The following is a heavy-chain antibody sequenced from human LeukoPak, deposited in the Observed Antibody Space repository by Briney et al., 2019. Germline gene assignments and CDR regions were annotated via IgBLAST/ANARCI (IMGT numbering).Heavy chain of an antibody. V-gene: IGHV1-3*01. Sequence: GASVKVSCKASGYTFTSYAMHWVRQAPGQRLEWMGWINAGNGNTKYSQKFQGRVTITRDTSATTAYMELCSLRSEDTAVYYCARPSSGWYMEYYFDYWGQGTLVTVSS. J-gene: IGHJ4*02. CDR2: INAGNGNT. CDR3: ARPSSGWYMEYYFDY. CDR1: GYTFTSYA. D-gene: IGHD6-19*01.